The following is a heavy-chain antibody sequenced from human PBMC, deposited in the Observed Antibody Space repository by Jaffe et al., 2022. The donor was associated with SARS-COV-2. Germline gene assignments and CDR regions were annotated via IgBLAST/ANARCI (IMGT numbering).Heavy chain of an antibody. V-gene: IGHV3-43*02. J-gene: IGHJ6*02. Sequence: EVQLVESGGGVVQPGGSLRLSCAASGFTFDDYAMHWVRQAPGKGLEWVSLISGDGGSTYYADSVKGRFTISRDNSKNSLYLQMNSLRTEDTALYYCAKDLSGSYRNYYYGMDVWGQGTTVTVSS. D-gene: IGHD1-26*01. CDR1: GFTFDDYA. CDR2: ISGDGGST. CDR3: AKDLSGSYRNYYYGMDV.